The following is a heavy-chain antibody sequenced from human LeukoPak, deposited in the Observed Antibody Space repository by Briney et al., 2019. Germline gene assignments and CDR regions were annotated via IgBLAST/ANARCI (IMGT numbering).Heavy chain of an antibody. V-gene: IGHV3-33*03. J-gene: IGHJ4*02. CDR2: IWYDRSEK. CDR3: ATYNSGTIDH. Sequence: GGSLRLSCAASRFPFRSYGMHWVRQAPGKGLEWVAVIWYDRSEKYYADSVKGRFTVSRDNSKNMLYLHMDSLRAEDTALYYCATYNSGTIDHWGQGTLVTVSS. CDR1: RFPFRSYG. D-gene: IGHD1-1*01.